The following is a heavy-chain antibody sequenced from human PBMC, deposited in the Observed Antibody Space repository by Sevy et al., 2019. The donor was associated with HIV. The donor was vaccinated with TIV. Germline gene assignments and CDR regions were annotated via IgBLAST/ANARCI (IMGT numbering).Heavy chain of an antibody. J-gene: IGHJ4*02. CDR1: GFTFRSYT. CDR2: ISSSGSYI. D-gene: IGHD3-22*01. Sequence: GGSLRLSCVASGFTFRSYTMKWVRQAPGKGPECVSSISSSGSYIYYADSVKGRFTISRDDAKNSLYLQMNTLRAEDAALYYCARVRPYDTRDFDYWGQGTLVTVSS. CDR3: ARVRPYDTRDFDY. V-gene: IGHV3-21*01.